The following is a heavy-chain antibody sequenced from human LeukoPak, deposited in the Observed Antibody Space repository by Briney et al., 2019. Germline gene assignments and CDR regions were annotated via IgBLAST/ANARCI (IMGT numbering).Heavy chain of an antibody. CDR1: GGSISSSSYY. CDR3: ARAAAGSVY. D-gene: IGHD6-13*01. J-gene: IGHJ4*02. Sequence: PSETLSLTCTVSGGSISSSSYYWGWIRQPPGKGLEWIGSIYYSGSTYYNPSLKSRVTISVDTSKNQFSLKLSSVTAADTAVYYCARAAAGSVYWGQGTLVTVSS. CDR2: IYYSGST. V-gene: IGHV4-39*01.